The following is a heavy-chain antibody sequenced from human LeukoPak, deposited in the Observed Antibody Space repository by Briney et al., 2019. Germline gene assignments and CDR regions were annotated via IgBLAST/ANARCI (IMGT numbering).Heavy chain of an antibody. CDR1: GGPFSGYY. D-gene: IGHD5-18*01. J-gene: IGHJ3*02. CDR2: LNHGGST. CDR3: GGGLIQADAGAFDI. Sequence: SETLSLTCAVYGGPFSGYYWSWIRHPPGEGLDWMGELNHGGSTNYTPSLKRRVPVSIDMYKHLFSLSLRSVTAAARAVFLCGGGLIQADAGAFDIWGQETMVTV. V-gene: IGHV4-34*01.